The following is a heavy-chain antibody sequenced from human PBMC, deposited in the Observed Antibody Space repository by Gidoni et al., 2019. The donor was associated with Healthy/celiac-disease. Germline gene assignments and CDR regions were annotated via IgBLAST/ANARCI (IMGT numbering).Heavy chain of an antibody. CDR2: SDYSGST. D-gene: IGHD4-17*01. Sequence: QLQLQESGPGLVKPSATLSLTCTVSGGSLSSSSYYWGWIRQPPGKGLEWIGSSDYSGSTYDNPAVKSRVTISVDTSKNQFSLKLSSVTAADTAVDYCARHPHSVTTPWYFDLWGRGTLVTVSS. J-gene: IGHJ2*01. CDR1: GGSLSSSSYY. V-gene: IGHV4-39*01. CDR3: ARHPHSVTTPWYFDL.